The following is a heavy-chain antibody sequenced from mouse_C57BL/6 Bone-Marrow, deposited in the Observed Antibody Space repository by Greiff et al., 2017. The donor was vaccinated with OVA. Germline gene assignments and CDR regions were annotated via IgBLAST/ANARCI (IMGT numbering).Heavy chain of an antibody. CDR2: IHPNSGST. CDR3: ARPNYDYGDY. CDR1: GYTFTSYW. Sequence: QVQLKQPGAELVKPGASVKLSCKASGYTFTSYWMHWVKKRPGQGLEWIGMIHPNSGSTNYNEKFKSKATLTVDKSSSTAYMQLSSLTSEDSAVYYCARPNYDYGDYWGQGTTLTVSS. J-gene: IGHJ2*01. D-gene: IGHD2-4*01. V-gene: IGHV1-64*01.